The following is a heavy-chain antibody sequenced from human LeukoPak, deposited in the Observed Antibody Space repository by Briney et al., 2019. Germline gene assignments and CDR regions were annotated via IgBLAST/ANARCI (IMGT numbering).Heavy chain of an antibody. CDR2: INHTGST. J-gene: IGHJ4*02. Sequence: PSETLSLTCAVYGGSSSGYYWSWIRQPPGKGLEWIGEINHTGSTNYNPSRKSRVTISVDTSKNQFALTLSSVTAADTAVYYCARGRCSSTSCYADYWGQGTLVTVSS. CDR3: ARGRCSSTSCYADY. D-gene: IGHD2-2*01. V-gene: IGHV4-34*01. CDR1: GGSSSGYY.